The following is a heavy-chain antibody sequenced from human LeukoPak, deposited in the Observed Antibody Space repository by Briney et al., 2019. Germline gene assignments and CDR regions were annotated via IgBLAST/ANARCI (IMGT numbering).Heavy chain of an antibody. CDR3: ARADCSSSTCYLRRSWFDP. D-gene: IGHD2-2*01. Sequence: GGSLRLSCAASGFTFNRYAMSWVRQAPGKGLEWVSSISTSSRYIYYKDSVRGRFTISRDDAKNFLYLEMNSLRAEDTAVYYCARADCSSSTCYLRRSWFDPWGQGTLVTVSS. CDR2: ISTSSRYI. CDR1: GFTFNRYA. V-gene: IGHV3-21*01. J-gene: IGHJ5*02.